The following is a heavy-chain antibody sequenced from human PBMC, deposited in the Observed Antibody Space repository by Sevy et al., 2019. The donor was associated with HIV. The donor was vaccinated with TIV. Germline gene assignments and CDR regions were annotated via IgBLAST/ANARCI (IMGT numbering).Heavy chain of an antibody. D-gene: IGHD2-2*01. Sequence: GGSLRLSCAASGFTFNNYYMNWVRQAPGKRLEWVSSISSSSTYIYYADSVKGRFTISRDNAKNSLYLQMNSLRAEDTAVYYCARDGGCTSTSCLLYFDYWGQGTLVTVSS. CDR1: GFTFNNYY. V-gene: IGHV3-21*01. CDR3: ARDGGCTSTSCLLYFDY. J-gene: IGHJ4*02. CDR2: ISSSSTYI.